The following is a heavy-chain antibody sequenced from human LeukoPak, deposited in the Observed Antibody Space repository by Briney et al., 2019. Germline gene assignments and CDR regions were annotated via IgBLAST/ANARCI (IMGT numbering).Heavy chain of an antibody. CDR1: GFTFSSYG. D-gene: IGHD6-13*01. V-gene: IGHV3-30*18. Sequence: PGGSLRRSCAASGFTFSSYGMHWVRQAPGKGLEWVAVISYDGSNKYYADSVKGRFTISRDNSKNTLYLQMNSLRAEDTAVYYCAKLISSWHTLDYWGQGTLVTVSS. CDR2: ISYDGSNK. J-gene: IGHJ4*02. CDR3: AKLISSWHTLDY.